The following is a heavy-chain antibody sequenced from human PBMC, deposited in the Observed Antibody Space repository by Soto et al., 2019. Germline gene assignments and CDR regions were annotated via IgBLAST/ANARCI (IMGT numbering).Heavy chain of an antibody. CDR2: IYHSGST. J-gene: IGHJ6*02. Sequence: NPSETLSLTCAVSGGSISSGGYSWSWIRQPPGKGLEWIGYIYHSGSTYYNPSLKSRVTISVDRSKNQFSLKLSSVTAADTAVYYCARERNWKGYYGMDVWGQGTTVTV. D-gene: IGHD1-1*01. CDR1: GGSISSGGYS. V-gene: IGHV4-30-2*01. CDR3: ARERNWKGYYGMDV.